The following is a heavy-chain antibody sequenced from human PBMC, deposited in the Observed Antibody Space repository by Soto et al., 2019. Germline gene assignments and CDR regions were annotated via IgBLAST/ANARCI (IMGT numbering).Heavy chain of an antibody. V-gene: IGHV1-69*01. CDR3: ATRGAPNWFGP. CDR1: GGTFSSYA. Sequence: QVQLVQSGAEVKKPGSSVKVSCKASGGTFSSYAISWVRQAPGQGLEWMGGIIPIFGTANYAQKFQGRVTISGDEIKSKAYKELSRLGSEDTGVYYRATRGAPNWFGPWGQGTLVTVSS. CDR2: IIPIFGTA. D-gene: IGHD3-10*01. J-gene: IGHJ5*02.